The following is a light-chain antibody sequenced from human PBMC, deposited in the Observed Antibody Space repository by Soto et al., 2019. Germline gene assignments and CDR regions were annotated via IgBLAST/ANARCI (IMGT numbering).Light chain of an antibody. CDR2: DVI. CDR3: GSYTSSSTVV. V-gene: IGLV2-14*01. CDR1: SSDVGAYNY. Sequence: QSALTQPASVSGSPGQSITISCTGTSSDVGAYNYVSWYQQHPGKAPKLMIYDVINRPSGVSNRFSGSKSGNTASLTISGLQAEDEADYYCGSYTSSSTVVFGGGTKVTVL. J-gene: IGLJ2*01.